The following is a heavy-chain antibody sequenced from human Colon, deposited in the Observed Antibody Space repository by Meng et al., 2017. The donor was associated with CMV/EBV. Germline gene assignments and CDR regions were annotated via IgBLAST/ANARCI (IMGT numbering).Heavy chain of an antibody. V-gene: IGHV3-74*03. D-gene: IGHD2-2*01. J-gene: IGHJ6*02. CDR2: INSDGSST. Sequence: GGSLRPSCVVAGATFSNYWMHWVRRVPGKGLVWVSHINSDGSSTTYADSVKGRFAISRDNGKNTVFLQMNSLTAENAAVYDCARCSSTSYDFFGVDVWGQGTTVTVSS. CDR3: ARCSSTSYDFFGVDV. CDR1: GATFSNYW.